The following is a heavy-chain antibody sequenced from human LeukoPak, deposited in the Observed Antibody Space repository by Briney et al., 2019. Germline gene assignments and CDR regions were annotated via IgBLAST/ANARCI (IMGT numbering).Heavy chain of an antibody. CDR3: PAMTTVTLSSSFFDS. Sequence: PSETLSLTCTVSGGSMSGYCWTWIWQPPGKGLELIGYAGDSWSPNYNPSLKIRVTISVYSSTNHFSLRLTSVTAADTATYYCPAMTTVTLSSSFFDSWGQGTLLTVSS. D-gene: IGHD4-17*01. V-gene: IGHV4-59*01. J-gene: IGHJ4*02. CDR1: GGSMSGYC. CDR2: AGDSWSP.